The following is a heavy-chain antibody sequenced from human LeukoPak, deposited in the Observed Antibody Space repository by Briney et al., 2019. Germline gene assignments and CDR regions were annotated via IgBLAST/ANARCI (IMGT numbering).Heavy chain of an antibody. V-gene: IGHV4-59*01. J-gene: IGHJ4*02. CDR3: ARASSLVAAGLYFDY. CDR1: GGSISSYY. CDR2: ISYSGST. D-gene: IGHD2-15*01. Sequence: SETLSLTCTVSGGSISSYYWSWIRQPPGKGLEWIGYISYSGSTNYNPSLKSRVPISVDTSKNQFSLKLSSVTAADTAVYYCARASSLVAAGLYFDYWGQGTLVTVSS.